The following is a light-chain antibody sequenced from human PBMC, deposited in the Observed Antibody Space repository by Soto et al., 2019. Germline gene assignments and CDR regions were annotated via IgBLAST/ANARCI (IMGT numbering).Light chain of an antibody. CDR2: GAS. Sequence: EMLMTQSPGTLSLSPGERATLSCRASHSVSSSYLAWYQQKPGQAPRLLIYGASSRATGIPDRFSGSGSGTDFTLTISRLEPEDFAVYYCQQYGSSPPWTFGQGTKVDIK. CDR3: QQYGSSPPWT. CDR1: HSVSSSY. J-gene: IGKJ1*01. V-gene: IGKV3-20*01.